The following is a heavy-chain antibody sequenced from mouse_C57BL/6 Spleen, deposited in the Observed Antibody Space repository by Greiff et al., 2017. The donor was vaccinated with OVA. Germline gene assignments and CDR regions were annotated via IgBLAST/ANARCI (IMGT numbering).Heavy chain of an antibody. Sequence: EVKLVESGGGLVQSGRSLRLSCATSGFTFSDFYMEWVRQAPGKGLEWIAASRNKANDYTTEYSASVKGRFIVSRDTSQSILYLQMNALRAEDTAIYYCARDASNYDYDGWYFDVWGTGTTVTVSS. J-gene: IGHJ1*03. CDR2: SRNKANDYTT. CDR1: GFTFSDFY. D-gene: IGHD2-4*01. V-gene: IGHV7-1*01. CDR3: ARDASNYDYDGWYFDV.